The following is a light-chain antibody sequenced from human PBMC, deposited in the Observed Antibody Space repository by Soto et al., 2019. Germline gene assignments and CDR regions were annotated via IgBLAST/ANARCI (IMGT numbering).Light chain of an antibody. Sequence: QSVLTQPASVSGSPGQSITISCTGTSSDVGGYNYVSWYQQHPGKAPKLMIYDVSNRPSGVSNRFSGSKSGNTASLTISGLQAEDEADYYCSSYTSSSTVVFGGGTAVTV. CDR1: SSDVGGYNY. J-gene: IGLJ2*01. CDR2: DVS. V-gene: IGLV2-14*01. CDR3: SSYTSSSTVV.